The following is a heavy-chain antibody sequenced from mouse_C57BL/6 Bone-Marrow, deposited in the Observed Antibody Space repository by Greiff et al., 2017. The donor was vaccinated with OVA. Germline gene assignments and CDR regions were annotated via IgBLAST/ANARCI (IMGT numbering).Heavy chain of an antibody. D-gene: IGHD3-1*01. Sequence: EVQGVESGPELVKPGASVKISCKASGYSFTDCNMNWVKQSNGKSLEWIGVINPNYGTTSYNQKFKGKATLTVDQSSSTAYMQRNSLTSEDSAVYYCGTLGAWFAYWGQGTLVTVSA. CDR1: GYSFTDCN. J-gene: IGHJ3*01. V-gene: IGHV1-39*01. CDR3: GTLGAWFAY. CDR2: INPNYGTT.